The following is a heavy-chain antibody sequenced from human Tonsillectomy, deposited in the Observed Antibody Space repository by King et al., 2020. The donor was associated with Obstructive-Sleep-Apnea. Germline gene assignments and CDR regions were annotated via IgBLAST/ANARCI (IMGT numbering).Heavy chain of an antibody. CDR1: GFTFSRGS. CDR2: LTASGIIT. D-gene: IGHD6-13*01. V-gene: IGHV3-23*04. Sequence: QLVQSGGDLVQPGGSLRLSCAASGFTFSRGSMGWVRQAPGKGLEWVSGLTASGIITYYAASVKGRFTLSRDNSKNTLYLQLNSLRADHTAVYYCAKDLRGPEAGTWYFDYWGQGTLVTVSS. J-gene: IGHJ4*02. CDR3: AKDLRGPEAGTWYFDY.